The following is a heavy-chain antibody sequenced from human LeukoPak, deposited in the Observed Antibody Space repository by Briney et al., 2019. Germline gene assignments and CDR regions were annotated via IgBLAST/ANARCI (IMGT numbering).Heavy chain of an antibody. CDR1: GFTFSGSA. D-gene: IGHD2-8*01. J-gene: IGHJ4*02. CDR2: IRSTANGYAT. Sequence: GGSLRLSCAASGFTFSGSALHWVRQASGKGLEWVGRIRSTANGYATAYAASVKGRFTISRDDSKNTAYLQMDSLKTEDTAVYYCAKQMVPADYWGQGTLVTVSS. V-gene: IGHV3-73*01. CDR3: AKQMVPADY.